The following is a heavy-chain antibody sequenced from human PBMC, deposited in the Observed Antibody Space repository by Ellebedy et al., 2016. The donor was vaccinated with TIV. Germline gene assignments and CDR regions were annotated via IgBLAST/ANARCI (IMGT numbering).Heavy chain of an antibody. CDR2: IYQSGRT. Sequence: SETLSLTCSVSGYSIRNGYYWGWIRQPPGEGLEWIGKIYQSGRTLYNPSLKSRLTISVDTSKNQFSLELSSVTAADTAVYYCVRYDSWGAGATAVDYWGQGTLVTVSS. CDR1: GYSIRNGYY. V-gene: IGHV4-38-2*02. J-gene: IGHJ4*02. D-gene: IGHD1-26*01. CDR3: VRYDSWGAGATAVDY.